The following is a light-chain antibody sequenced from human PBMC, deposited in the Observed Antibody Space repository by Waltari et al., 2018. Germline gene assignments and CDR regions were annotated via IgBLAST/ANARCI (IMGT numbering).Light chain of an antibody. Sequence: TFLDGQGFRYYLGGYQQRPGKGPKLLSYDASTLQSGVPSRFSGSGSGTDFTLTISSLQPEDVATYYCQKYNGAPDTFGPGTKVDIK. J-gene: IGKJ3*01. CDR2: DAS. V-gene: IGKV1-27*01. CDR3: QKYNGAPDT. CDR1: QGFRYY.